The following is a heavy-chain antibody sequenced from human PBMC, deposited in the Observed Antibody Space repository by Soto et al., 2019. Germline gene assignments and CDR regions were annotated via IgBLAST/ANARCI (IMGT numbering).Heavy chain of an antibody. CDR2: IKHDGSET. Sequence: PGGSLRLSCAASGFTFSNFWMSWVRQPPVKRLEWVANIKHDGSETYYVDSVKGRFTISRDNAENSLYLQMSSLRAEDKAVYYCVREGDCNSGDCYSGLHSWGPGTLVTDSS. V-gene: IGHV3-7*01. J-gene: IGHJ5*02. D-gene: IGHD2-21*01. CDR1: GFTFSNFW. CDR3: VREGDCNSGDCYSGLHS.